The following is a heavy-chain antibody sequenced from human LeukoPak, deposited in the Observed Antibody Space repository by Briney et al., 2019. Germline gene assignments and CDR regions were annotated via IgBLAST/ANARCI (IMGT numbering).Heavy chain of an antibody. CDR1: GGSISSSSYY. V-gene: IGHV4-39*07. CDR3: ARSPYDFWSGPYNWFDP. Sequence: PSETPSLTCILSGGSISSSSYYWGWIRQPPGKGLEWIGRIYYSGSTYYNPSLKSRVTISVATSKNKFSLKLSSVTAADTAVYYCARSPYDFWSGPYNWFDPWGQGTLVTVSS. D-gene: IGHD3-3*01. CDR2: IYYSGST. J-gene: IGHJ5*02.